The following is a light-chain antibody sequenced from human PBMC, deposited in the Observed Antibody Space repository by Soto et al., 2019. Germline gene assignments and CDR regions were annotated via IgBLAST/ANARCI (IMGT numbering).Light chain of an antibody. Sequence: QSVLTQPPSASGSPGQSVTISCTGTSSDVGGYNSVSWYQQHPGKAPKLIISEVNSGVPDRFSGSKSGNTASLTVSGLQAEDEDDYCRSSDAGISNWVFGGGTQLTVL. CDR2: EV. CDR3: SSDAGISNWV. CDR1: SSDVGGYNS. J-gene: IGLJ3*02. V-gene: IGLV2-8*01.